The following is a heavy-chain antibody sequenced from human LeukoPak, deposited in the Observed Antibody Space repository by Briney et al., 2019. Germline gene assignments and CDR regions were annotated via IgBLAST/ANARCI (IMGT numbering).Heavy chain of an antibody. CDR2: IGYEGVHK. CDR3: AKDLHGGYSSDY. D-gene: IGHD4-23*01. V-gene: IGHV3-30*02. Sequence: GGSLRLSCAASGFTFNNFGMHWVRQAPGKGLEWVSFIGYEGVHKYYADSVKGGFTISKDNSKATLYLQMNSLRPEDTAVYYCAKDLHGGYSSDYWGQGTLVTV. J-gene: IGHJ4*02. CDR1: GFTFNNFG.